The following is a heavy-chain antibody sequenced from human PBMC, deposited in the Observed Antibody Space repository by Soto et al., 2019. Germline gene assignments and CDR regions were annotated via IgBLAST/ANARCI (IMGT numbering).Heavy chain of an antibody. Sequence: ASVKVSCKASGYTFTSYAIHWVRQAPGQRLEWMGWINAGNGNTKYSQRFQGRVIITRDRSASTAYMEVSRVRSEDTAVYYCARDGSGIAVAGTAIHYYYGMDVWGQGXTVTV. V-gene: IGHV1-3*01. J-gene: IGHJ6*02. CDR2: INAGNGNT. CDR3: ARDGSGIAVAGTAIHYYYGMDV. CDR1: GYTFTSYA. D-gene: IGHD6-19*01.